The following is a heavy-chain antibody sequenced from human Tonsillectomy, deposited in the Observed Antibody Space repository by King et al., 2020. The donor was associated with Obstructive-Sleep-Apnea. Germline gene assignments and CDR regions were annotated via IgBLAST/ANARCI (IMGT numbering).Heavy chain of an antibody. CDR3: AKDRGAHFDY. CDR1: GFTFSSYG. J-gene: IGHJ4*02. V-gene: IGHV3-30*18. D-gene: IGHD3-10*01. CDR2: ISYDGSNK. Sequence: VQLVESGGGVVQPGRSLRLSCAASGFTFSSYGMHWVRQAPGKGLEWVAVISYDGSNKYYADSVKGRFTISRDNSKNTLYLQMNSLRAEDTAVYYCAKDRGAHFDYWGQGTLVTVSS.